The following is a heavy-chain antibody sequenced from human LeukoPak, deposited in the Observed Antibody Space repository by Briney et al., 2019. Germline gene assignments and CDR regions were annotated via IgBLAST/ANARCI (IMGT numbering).Heavy chain of an antibody. CDR3: ARGPYSYDSSGAFDI. J-gene: IGHJ3*02. D-gene: IGHD3-22*01. CDR1: GDSISSGDYY. CDR2: ISSSGST. Sequence: SETLSLTCTVSGDSISSGDYYWSWIRQPAGKGLEWIGRISSSGSTNYNPSLKSRVTTSVDTSKNQFSLKLSSVTAADTAVYFCARGPYSYDSSGAFDIWGQGTMVTVSS. V-gene: IGHV4-61*02.